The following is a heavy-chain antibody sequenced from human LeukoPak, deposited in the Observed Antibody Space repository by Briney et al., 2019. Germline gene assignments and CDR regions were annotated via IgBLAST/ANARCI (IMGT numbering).Heavy chain of an antibody. CDR1: GFTFSSYS. V-gene: IGHV3-21*01. J-gene: IGHJ5*02. CDR3: ARHDTGYSSRMEDWFDP. D-gene: IGHD6-13*01. Sequence: GGSLRLSCAASGFTFSSYSMNWVRQAPGKGLEWVSSISSSSSYIYYADSVKGRFTISRDNAKNSLYLQMNSLRAEDTAVYYCARHDTGYSSRMEDWFDPWGQGTLVTVSS. CDR2: ISSSSSYI.